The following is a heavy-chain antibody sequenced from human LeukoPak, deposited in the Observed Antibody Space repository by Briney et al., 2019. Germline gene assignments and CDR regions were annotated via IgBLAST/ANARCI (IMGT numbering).Heavy chain of an antibody. V-gene: IGHV4-39*01. Sequence: SETLSLTCTVSGGSIISTNYYWGCIRPPPGQGLEWIVSIYQSGRESSYYNPSLKSLITISGDTSKNQFSLRLNSVTATDTAVYYCASTLRFLPYRRFDYWGQGILVTVPS. CDR2: IYQSGRESS. J-gene: IGHJ4*02. CDR3: ASTLRFLPYRRFDY. CDR1: GGSIISTNYY. D-gene: IGHD3-3*01.